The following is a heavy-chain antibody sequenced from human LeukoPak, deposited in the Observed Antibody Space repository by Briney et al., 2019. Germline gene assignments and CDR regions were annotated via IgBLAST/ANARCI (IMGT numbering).Heavy chain of an antibody. V-gene: IGHV4-34*01. CDR3: ARHYRIFGWVY. Sequence: GSLRLSCAASGFTFDDYGMSWVRQAPGKGLEWIGEINHSGSTNYNPSLKSRVTISVDTSKNQFSLKLSSVTAADTAVYYCARHYRIFGWVYWGQGTLVTVSS. D-gene: IGHD3-3*01. CDR1: GFTFDDYG. CDR2: INHSGST. J-gene: IGHJ4*02.